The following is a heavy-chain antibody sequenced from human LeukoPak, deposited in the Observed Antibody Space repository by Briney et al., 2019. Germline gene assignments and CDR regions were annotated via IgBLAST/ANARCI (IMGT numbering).Heavy chain of an antibody. CDR3: AKGVVVAPDVTPFDY. J-gene: IGHJ4*02. D-gene: IGHD2-2*01. CDR1: GLTFNNYA. CDR2: ISGRGASK. Sequence: PGGSLRLSCAVSGLTFNNYAMSWVRQAPGKGLEWVSGISGRGASKYYADSVKGRFTISRDNSENTLYLQMNSLRAEDTAVYYCAKGVVVAPDVTPFDYWGQGTLVTVSS. V-gene: IGHV3-23*01.